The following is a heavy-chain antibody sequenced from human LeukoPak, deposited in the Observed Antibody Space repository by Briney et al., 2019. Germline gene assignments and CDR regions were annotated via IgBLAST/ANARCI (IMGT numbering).Heavy chain of an antibody. CDR3: ARALYYDFWSGYYINWFDP. J-gene: IGHJ5*02. CDR1: GGSFSGYY. Sequence: SETLSLTCAVYGGSFSGYYWSWIRQPPGKGLEWIGYIYHSGSTYYNPSLKSRVTISVDRSKNQFSLKLSSVTAADTAVYYCARALYYDFWSGYYINWFDPWGQGTLVTVSS. CDR2: IYHSGST. V-gene: IGHV4-30-2*01. D-gene: IGHD3-3*01.